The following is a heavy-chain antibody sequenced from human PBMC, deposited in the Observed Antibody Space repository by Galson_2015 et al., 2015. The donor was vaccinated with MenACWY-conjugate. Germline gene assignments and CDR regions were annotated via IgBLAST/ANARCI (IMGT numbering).Heavy chain of an antibody. CDR1: GFTFSNAW. Sequence: SLRLSCAASGFTFSNAWMSWVRQAPGKGLEWVGRIKSKTDGGTTDYAAPVKGRFTISRDDSKNTLYLQMNSLKTEDTAVHYCTTDNDYGDYVDWGQGTLVTVSS. V-gene: IGHV3-15*01. J-gene: IGHJ4*02. CDR2: IKSKTDGGTT. D-gene: IGHD4-17*01. CDR3: TTDNDYGDYVD.